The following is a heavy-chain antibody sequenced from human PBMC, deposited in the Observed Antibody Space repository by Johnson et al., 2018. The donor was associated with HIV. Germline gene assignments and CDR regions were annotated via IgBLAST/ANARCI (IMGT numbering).Heavy chain of an antibody. Sequence: QVQLVESGGGLVQPGGSLRLSCAASGFTFSNFDIHWVRQAPGKGLEWVAGISYDGTKKYFRDSVKGRFTISRDNSKNTLYLQMNSLRAEDTAVYFCARAPIAAALDIWGQGTMVTVSS. V-gene: IGHV3-30*03. J-gene: IGHJ3*02. CDR3: ARAPIAAALDI. D-gene: IGHD6-13*01. CDR2: ISYDGTKK. CDR1: GFTFSNFD.